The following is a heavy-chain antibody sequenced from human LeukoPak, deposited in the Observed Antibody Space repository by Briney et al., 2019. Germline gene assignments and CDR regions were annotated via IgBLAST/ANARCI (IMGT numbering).Heavy chain of an antibody. D-gene: IGHD3-3*01. CDR1: GFSLSTGGVG. Sequence: SGPTLVKPTQTLTLTCTFSGFSLSTGGVGVGWIRQPPGKALEWLALIYWNDDKRYSPSLKSRLTITKDTSKNQVVLTMTNMDPVDTATYYCARLARRITIFGVVRPRGGENFDYWGQGTLVTVSS. V-gene: IGHV2-5*01. CDR3: ARLARRITIFGVVRPRGGENFDY. CDR2: IYWNDDK. J-gene: IGHJ4*02.